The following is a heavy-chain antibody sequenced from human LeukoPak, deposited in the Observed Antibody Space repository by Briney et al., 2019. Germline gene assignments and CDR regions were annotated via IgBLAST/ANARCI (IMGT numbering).Heavy chain of an antibody. CDR1: GGSISSAGYS. CDR3: ARDGGPYYYTSGNKYYFDN. J-gene: IGHJ4*01. Sequence: SETLSLTCTVSGGSISSAGYSWNWIRQHAGKDLEWIGYVYDSGSTHYNPSLKSRVTISVDTSKNLFSLKLTSVTAADTAVYYCARDGGPYYYTSGNKYYFDN. V-gene: IGHV4-31*03. D-gene: IGHD3-10*01. CDR2: VYDSGST.